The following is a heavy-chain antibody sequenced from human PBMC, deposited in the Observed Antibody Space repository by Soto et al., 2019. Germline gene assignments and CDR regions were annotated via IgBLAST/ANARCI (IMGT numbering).Heavy chain of an antibody. J-gene: IGHJ6*03. Sequence: GGSLSLSCAASGFTFDDYAMHWVRQAPGKGLEWVSGISWNSGSIGYADSVKGRFTISRDNAKNSLYLQMNSLRAEDTALYYCAKDRGYSYGVYYYYYMDVWGKGTTVTVSS. CDR1: GFTFDDYA. CDR2: ISWNSGSI. CDR3: AKDRGYSYGVYYYYYMDV. V-gene: IGHV3-9*01. D-gene: IGHD5-18*01.